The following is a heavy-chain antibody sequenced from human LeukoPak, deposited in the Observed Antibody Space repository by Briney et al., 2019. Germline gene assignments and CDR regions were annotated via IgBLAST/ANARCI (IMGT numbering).Heavy chain of an antibody. D-gene: IGHD5-18*01. CDR1: GFTFSNYW. Sequence: ESLRLSCAASGFTFSNYWMSWVRQAPGKGLEWIGYIYYSGSTNYNPSLKSRVTILVDTSKNQFSLRPSSVTAADTAVYFCASTGYRNGIYYFDYWGQGTLVTVSS. J-gene: IGHJ4*02. V-gene: IGHV4-59*08. CDR3: ASTGYRNGIYYFDY. CDR2: IYYSGST.